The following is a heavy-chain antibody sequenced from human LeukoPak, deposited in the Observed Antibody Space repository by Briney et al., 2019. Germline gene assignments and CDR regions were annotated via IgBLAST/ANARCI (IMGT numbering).Heavy chain of an antibody. Sequence: PGGSLRLSCAASGFTLSSYSMNWVRQAPGKGLEWVASISSSSSYMYYADSVKGRFTISRENAENSLYLHMSGLSAEDTAVYYCARDLYVHSSPHFDSWGQGTLVTVSS. CDR2: ISSSSSYM. CDR1: GFTLSSYS. V-gene: IGHV3-21*01. D-gene: IGHD6-13*01. J-gene: IGHJ4*02. CDR3: ARDLYVHSSPHFDS.